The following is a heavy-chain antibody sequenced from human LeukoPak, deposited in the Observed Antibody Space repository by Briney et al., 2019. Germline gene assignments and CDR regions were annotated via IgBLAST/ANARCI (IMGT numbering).Heavy chain of an antibody. CDR1: GGSFSGYH. CDR2: INHSGST. V-gene: IGHV4-34*01. D-gene: IGHD3-10*01. Sequence: PSETLSLTCAVYGGSFSGYHWSWIRQPPGKGLEWIGEINHSGSTNYNPSLKSRVTISVDTSKNQFSLKLSSVTAADTAVYYCARGNGSGSYHFDYWGQGTLVTVSS. J-gene: IGHJ4*02. CDR3: ARGNGSGSYHFDY.